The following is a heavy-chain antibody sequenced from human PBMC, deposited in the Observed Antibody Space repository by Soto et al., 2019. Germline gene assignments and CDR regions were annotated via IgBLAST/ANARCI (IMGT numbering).Heavy chain of an antibody. V-gene: IGHV3-30-3*01. J-gene: IGHJ6*02. CDR2: ISYDGSNK. Sequence: QVQLVESGGGVVQPGRPLRLSCAASGFTFSSYAIHWVRQAPGKGLEWVAVISYDGSNKYYADSVKGRFTISRDNSKNTLYLQMNSLRAEDTAVYYCARHRPPTVLRFLEWLPDYYYGMDVWGQGTTVTVSS. CDR3: ARHRPPTVLRFLEWLPDYYYGMDV. D-gene: IGHD3-3*01. CDR1: GFTFSSYA.